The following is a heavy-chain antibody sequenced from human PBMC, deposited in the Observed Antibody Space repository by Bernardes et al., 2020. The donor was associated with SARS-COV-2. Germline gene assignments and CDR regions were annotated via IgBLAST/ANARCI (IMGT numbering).Heavy chain of an antibody. V-gene: IGHV4-4*02. J-gene: IGHJ4*02. CDR2: IYHSGST. CDR1: GGSISSSNW. Sequence: SETLSLTCAVSGGSISSSNWWSCVLQPPGKGLEWIGEIYHSGSTNYNPSLKSRVTISVDKSKNQFSLKLSSVTAADTAVYYCARVYIAARPPRRFDYWGQGTLVTVSS. D-gene: IGHD6-25*01. CDR3: ARVYIAARPPRRFDY.